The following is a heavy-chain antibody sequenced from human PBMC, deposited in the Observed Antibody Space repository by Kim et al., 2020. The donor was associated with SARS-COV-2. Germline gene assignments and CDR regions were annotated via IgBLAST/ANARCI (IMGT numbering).Heavy chain of an antibody. V-gene: IGHV3-48*02. CDR1: GFPFNSYS. J-gene: IGHJ3*02. CDR3: VRDRGLDYYGSETSYAFDI. D-gene: IGHD3-10*01. Sequence: GGSLRLSCAASGFPFNSYSMNWVRQAPGKGLEWISYISSFSGTFYYADSVKGRFTISRDNAKNSLYLQMKSLGDEDTAVYYCVRDRGLDYYGSETSYAFDIWGQGTMVTVSS. CDR2: ISSFSGTF.